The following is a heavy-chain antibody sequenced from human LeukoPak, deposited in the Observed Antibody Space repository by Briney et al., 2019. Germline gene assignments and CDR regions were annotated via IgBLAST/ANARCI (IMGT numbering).Heavy chain of an antibody. CDR3: ARGDTAMVIVDY. V-gene: IGHV4-39*07. J-gene: IGHJ4*02. D-gene: IGHD5-18*01. Sequence: PSETLSLTCTVSGGSISSSSYYWGWIRQPPGKGLEWIGSIDHSGNTYYGPSLKSRATISADTSKNQFSLKLSSVTAADTAVYYCARGDTAMVIVDYWGQGTLVTVSS. CDR2: IDHSGNT. CDR1: GGSISSSSYY.